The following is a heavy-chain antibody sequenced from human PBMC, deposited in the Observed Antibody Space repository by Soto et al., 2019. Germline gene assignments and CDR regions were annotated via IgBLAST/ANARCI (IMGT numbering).Heavy chain of an antibody. J-gene: IGHJ3*02. CDR1: GGTFSSYT. Sequence: ASVKVSCKASGGTFSSYTISWVRQAPGQGREWMGRIIPILGIANYAQKFQGRVTITADKSTSTAYMELSSLRSEDTAVYYCAIDILTGYYPDDAFDIWGQGTMVTVSS. CDR2: IIPILGIA. D-gene: IGHD3-9*01. V-gene: IGHV1-69*02. CDR3: AIDILTGYYPDDAFDI.